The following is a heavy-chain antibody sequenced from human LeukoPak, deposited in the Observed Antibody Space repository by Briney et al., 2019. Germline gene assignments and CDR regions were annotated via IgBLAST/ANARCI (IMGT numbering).Heavy chain of an antibody. J-gene: IGHJ4*02. CDR2: IRPSGAVT. CDR1: GFTFETYA. CDR3: AKYATGYSPDFDY. V-gene: IGHV3-23*01. D-gene: IGHD2-15*01. Sequence: PGGSLRLSCAGSGFTFETYAMTWVRQAPGKGLEWVSVIRPSGAVTHYAESVKGRFTISRDNSKNTLYLQMNSLRVEDTAIYFCAKYATGYSPDFDYWGQGTLVTVSS.